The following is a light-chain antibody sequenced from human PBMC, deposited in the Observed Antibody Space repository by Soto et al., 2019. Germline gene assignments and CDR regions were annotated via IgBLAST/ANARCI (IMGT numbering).Light chain of an antibody. CDR1: SSNIGENP. Sequence: QSGLTQPPSASGTPGQRVTISCSGSSSNIGENPVSWYQQFPGTAPKLLIYSDDQRPSGVPDRFSGSKSRTSASLAISGLHSEDEADYYCATWDDSLDGWVFGGGTKLTVL. CDR2: SDD. J-gene: IGLJ3*02. V-gene: IGLV1-44*01. CDR3: ATWDDSLDGWV.